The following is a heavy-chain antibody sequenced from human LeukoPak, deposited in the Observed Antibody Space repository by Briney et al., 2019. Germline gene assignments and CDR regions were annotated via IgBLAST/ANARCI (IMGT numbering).Heavy chain of an antibody. V-gene: IGHV3-21*01. D-gene: IGHD5-12*01. J-gene: IGHJ4*02. Sequence: GGSLRLSCAASGFTFSGYDMNWVRQAPGKGLEWVSSISSRNTYIYYADSVKGRFTISRDNAKNSLYLQMNSLRAEDTAVYYCARDFVDIVATNYFDYWGQGTLVTVSS. CDR1: GFTFSGYD. CDR2: ISSRNTYI. CDR3: ARDFVDIVATNYFDY.